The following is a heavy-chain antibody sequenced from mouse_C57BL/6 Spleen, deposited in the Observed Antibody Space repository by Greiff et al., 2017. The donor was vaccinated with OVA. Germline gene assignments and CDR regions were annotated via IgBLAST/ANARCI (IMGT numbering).Heavy chain of an antibody. V-gene: IGHV1-18*01. Sequence: VQLQQSGPELVKPGASVKIPCKASGYTFTDYNMDWVKQSHGQSLEWIGDINPNNGGTIYNQKFKGKATLTVDKSSSTAYMELRSLTSEDTAVYYCARTDPPWFAYWGQGTLVTVSA. CDR2: INPNNGGT. J-gene: IGHJ3*01. CDR1: GYTFTDYN. CDR3: ARTDPPWFAY.